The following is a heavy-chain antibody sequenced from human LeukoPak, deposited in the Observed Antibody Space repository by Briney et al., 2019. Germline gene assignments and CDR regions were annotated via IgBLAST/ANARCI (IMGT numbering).Heavy chain of an antibody. J-gene: IGHJ5*02. CDR2: IWYDGSNK. V-gene: IGHV3-33*06. CDR1: GFTFSSYG. CDR3: AKSQWNSGYDYTDWFDP. Sequence: GRSLRLSCAASGFTFSSYGLHWVRQAPGKGVGGGAGIWYDGSNKYYAGSVKGRFTISRDNSKNTLYLQMNSLRAEDTAVYYCAKSQWNSGYDYTDWFDPWGQGTLVTVSS. D-gene: IGHD5-12*01.